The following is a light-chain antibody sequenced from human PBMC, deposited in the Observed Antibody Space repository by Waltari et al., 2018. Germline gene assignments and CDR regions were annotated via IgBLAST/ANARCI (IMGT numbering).Light chain of an antibody. Sequence: QSALTQPASVSGSPGQSITISCTGTSSDVGAYDYVSWYQQHPGKAPKLMIYDVTKRPSWVSCRFSASKSCNTASLTISGLQADDEADYYCCSYAGSDIYAVFGGGTKLTVL. CDR3: CSYAGSDIYAV. J-gene: IGLJ2*01. CDR1: SSDVGAYDY. V-gene: IGLV2-23*02. CDR2: DVT.